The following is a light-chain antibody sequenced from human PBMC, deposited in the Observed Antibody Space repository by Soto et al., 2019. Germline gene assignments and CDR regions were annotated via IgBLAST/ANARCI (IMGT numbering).Light chain of an antibody. CDR1: QSISSW. V-gene: IGKV1-5*03. CDR3: QQTYSTPYT. J-gene: IGKJ2*01. CDR2: KAS. Sequence: DIQMTQSPSTLSAFVGDRVTITCRATQSISSWLAWYQQKPGEAPQLLIYKASNLESGVPSRFSGSGSGTDFTLTISSLQPEDFATYYCQQTYSTPYTFGQGTKVDIK.